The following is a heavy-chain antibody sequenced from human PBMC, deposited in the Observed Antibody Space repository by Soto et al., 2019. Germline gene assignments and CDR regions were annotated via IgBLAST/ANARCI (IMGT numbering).Heavy chain of an antibody. J-gene: IGHJ4*02. CDR3: ARVIEGGGPAEDDY. CDR1: GFSLNTRGMS. Sequence: SGPTLVNPTQTLTLTCTFSGFSLNTRGMSVSWIRQPPGKALEWLAVIDWDDDKYSSTSLKTRFTISKDTSKNQVVLTMTNMDPVDTATYYCARVIEGGGPAEDDYWGQGTLVTVSS. V-gene: IGHV2-70*13. D-gene: IGHD2-21*01. CDR2: IDWDDDK.